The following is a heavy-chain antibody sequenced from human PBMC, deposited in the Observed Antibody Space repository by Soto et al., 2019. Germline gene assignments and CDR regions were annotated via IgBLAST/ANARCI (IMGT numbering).Heavy chain of an antibody. J-gene: IGHJ6*03. D-gene: IGHD3-3*01. CDR1: RFTFSSYW. CDR3: ARVLRFLTVSGNYYYYYMDV. Sequence: EVQLVESGGGLVQPGGSLRLSCAASRFTFSSYWMSWVRQAPGKGLEWVANIKQDGSEKYYVDSVKGRFTISRDNAKNSLYLQMNSLRAEDTAVYYCARVLRFLTVSGNYYYYYMDVWGKGTTVTVSS. V-gene: IGHV3-7*01. CDR2: IKQDGSEK.